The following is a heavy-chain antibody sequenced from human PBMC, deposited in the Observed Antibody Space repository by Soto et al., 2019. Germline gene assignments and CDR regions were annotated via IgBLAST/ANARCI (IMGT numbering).Heavy chain of an antibody. Sequence: EVQLVESGGGLVQPGGSPRLSCAASGFIFSNYWMHWVRQAPGKGLVWVSRIKSDGSSISYADSVKGRFTISRDNARNTLYLQINSLRAEDTAVYYCARGGFSGSGSYIQGDYWGQGTLVTVSS. V-gene: IGHV3-74*01. J-gene: IGHJ4*02. CDR2: IKSDGSSI. D-gene: IGHD3-10*01. CDR3: ARGGFSGSGSYIQGDY. CDR1: GFIFSNYW.